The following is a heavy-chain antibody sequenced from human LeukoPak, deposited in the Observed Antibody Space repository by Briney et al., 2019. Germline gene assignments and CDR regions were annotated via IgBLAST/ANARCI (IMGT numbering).Heavy chain of an antibody. CDR2: ISWNSGSI. V-gene: IGHV3-9*01. CDR3: AKDKGVGVYCSSTTCHTSPTAMDV. J-gene: IGHJ6*02. CDR1: GFTFDDYA. Sequence: PGGSLRLSCAASGFTFDDYAMHWVRQAPGKGLEGVSGISWNSGSIVYADSVKGRFTISRDNAKNSLYLQMSSLRPEDTALYYCAKDKGVGVYCSSTTCHTSPTAMDVWGQGTTVTVSS. D-gene: IGHD2-2*01.